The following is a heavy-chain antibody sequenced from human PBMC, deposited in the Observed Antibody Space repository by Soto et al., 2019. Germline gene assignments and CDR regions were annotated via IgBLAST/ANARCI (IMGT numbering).Heavy chain of an antibody. CDR1: GFIFSNAW. D-gene: IGHD2-15*01. J-gene: IGHJ4*02. CDR2: IKSEPNGGTT. Sequence: EQLVESGGGLVKPGGSLRLPCEGSGFIFSNAWMNWVRQAPGKGLEWVGRIKSEPNGGTTDYAAPVKGRFTVSRDDSKRTVYLQMNSLKAEDTAVYYCATGGYHFDYWGQGTLVTVSS. V-gene: IGHV3-15*01. CDR3: ATGGYHFDY.